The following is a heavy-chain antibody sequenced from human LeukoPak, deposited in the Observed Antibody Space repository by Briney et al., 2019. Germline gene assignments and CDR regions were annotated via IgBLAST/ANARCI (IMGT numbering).Heavy chain of an antibody. CDR1: GFTFSSYG. V-gene: IGHV3-23*01. D-gene: IGHD3-10*01. CDR2: ISGSGSGGST. CDR3: AKAPKPGAITLVRAVRSWYHYMDV. Sequence: GTLRLSCAASGFTFSSYGMTWVRLAPGKGLEWVSAISGSGSGGSTYYADSVKGRFTISRNNSKNTVYLQMNSLRGEDTAVYDCAKAPKPGAITLVRAVRSWYHYMDVWGKGTTVTISS. J-gene: IGHJ6*03.